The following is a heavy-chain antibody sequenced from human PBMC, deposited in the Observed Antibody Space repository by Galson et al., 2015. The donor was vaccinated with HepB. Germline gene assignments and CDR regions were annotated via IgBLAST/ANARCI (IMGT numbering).Heavy chain of an antibody. CDR2: ISGSGGST. Sequence: LRLSCAASGFTFSSYAMSWVRQAPGKGLEWVSAISGSGGSTYYADSVKGRFTISRDNSKNTLYLQMNSLRAEDTAVYYCAKAPRADYLPDYWGQGTLVTVSS. D-gene: IGHD4-11*01. CDR3: AKAPRADYLPDY. V-gene: IGHV3-23*01. J-gene: IGHJ4*02. CDR1: GFTFSSYA.